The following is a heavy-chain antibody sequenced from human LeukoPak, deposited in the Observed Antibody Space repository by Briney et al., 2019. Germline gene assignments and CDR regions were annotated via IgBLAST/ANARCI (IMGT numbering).Heavy chain of an antibody. J-gene: IGHJ4*02. V-gene: IGHV3-48*04. Sequence: GGSLRLSCAASGFMFTSYSMNWVRQAPGKGLEWVSYISRSSSPIYYADSVKDRFTISRDNAKKSSYLQMTSLRAEDTAVYYCARGSRFDYWGQGALVTVSS. CDR2: ISRSSSPI. CDR1: GFMFTSYS. CDR3: ARGSRFDY.